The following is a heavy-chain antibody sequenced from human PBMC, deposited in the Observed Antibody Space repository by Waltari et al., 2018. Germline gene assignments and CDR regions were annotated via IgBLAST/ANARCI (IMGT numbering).Heavy chain of an antibody. J-gene: IGHJ4*02. V-gene: IGHV4-59*01. CDR1: GGSISSYY. CDR2: IYYSGST. CDR3: ARADSSSWYRGIDY. D-gene: IGHD6-13*01. Sequence: QVQLQESGPGLVKPSETLSLTCTVSGGSISSYYWSWIRQPPGKGLEWIGYIYYSGSTNYHPSLKSRVTISVDTSKNQFSLKLSSVTAADTAVYYCARADSSSWYRGIDYWGQGTLVTVSS.